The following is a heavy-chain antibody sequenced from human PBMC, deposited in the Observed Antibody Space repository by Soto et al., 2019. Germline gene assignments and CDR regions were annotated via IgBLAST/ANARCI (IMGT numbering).Heavy chain of an antibody. D-gene: IGHD5-12*01. J-gene: IGHJ4*02. CDR3: ARGVATIRD. Sequence: PSETLSLTCTVNGGSFGDYTWSWIRQPPGKRLEWVGEINISGITNYNPSLKSRVTISVDTSKNECSLKLTSVTAADAAVYFCARGVATIRDWGQGTLVTVSS. CDR2: INISGIT. V-gene: IGHV4-34*01. CDR1: GGSFGDYT.